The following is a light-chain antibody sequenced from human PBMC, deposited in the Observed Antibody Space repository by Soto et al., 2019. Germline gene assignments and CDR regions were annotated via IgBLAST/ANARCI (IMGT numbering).Light chain of an antibody. J-gene: IGKJ1*01. CDR1: QNINKW. CDR3: QQYDTFPRT. CDR2: DAS. V-gene: IGKV1-5*01. Sequence: DIQMTQAPSTLSASVGDRVVITCRASQNINKWLAWYQQKPGKAPKFLIYDASTLETGVPSRFSGSGSGTEFTLTISSLQPDDFATFYCQQYDTFPRTFGQGSNVDIK.